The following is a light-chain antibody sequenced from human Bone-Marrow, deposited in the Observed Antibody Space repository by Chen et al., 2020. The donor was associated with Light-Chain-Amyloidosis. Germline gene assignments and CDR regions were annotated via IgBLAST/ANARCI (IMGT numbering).Light chain of an antibody. V-gene: IGLV3-25*03. CDR2: KDK. Sequence: STELTQPPSVSVSPGQTARLTCSGDVLSNQFGYWYQQKPSQAPVMLIYKDKERPSGIPERFSGSSSGTTGTLTISGVQAEDEAEYYCQSADTTASFRVFGGGTKLTVL. J-gene: IGLJ3*02. CDR1: VLSNQF. CDR3: QSADTTASFRV.